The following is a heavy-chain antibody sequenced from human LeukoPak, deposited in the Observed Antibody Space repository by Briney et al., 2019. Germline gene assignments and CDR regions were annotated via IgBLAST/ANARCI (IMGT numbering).Heavy chain of an antibody. D-gene: IGHD3-22*01. CDR3: ARAVDSSDFYSPQYYFDY. V-gene: IGHV1-2*02. CDR2: INPNSGGT. Sequence: GASVKVSCKASGYTFTGYYMHWVRQAPGQGPEWMGWINPNSGGTNFARKFQGRVTMTRDTSVSTAYMQLSRLRSDDTAIYYCARAVDSSDFYSPQYYFDYWGQGTLITVSS. J-gene: IGHJ4*02. CDR1: GYTFTGYY.